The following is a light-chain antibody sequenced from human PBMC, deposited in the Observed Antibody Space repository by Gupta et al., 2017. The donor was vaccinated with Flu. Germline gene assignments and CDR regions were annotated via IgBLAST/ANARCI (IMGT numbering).Light chain of an antibody. CDR1: NIGSKS. Sequence: SYVLTHPPSVSVAPGKTARVTCGGNNIGSKSVHWYQQRPGQAPVLVVFDDFDRPSGIPERFSGSNSGNTATLTISRVEAGDEADYYCQVWDSTNDHRVFGAGTKVTVL. CDR3: QVWDSTNDHRV. V-gene: IGLV3-21*03. CDR2: DDF. J-gene: IGLJ1*01.